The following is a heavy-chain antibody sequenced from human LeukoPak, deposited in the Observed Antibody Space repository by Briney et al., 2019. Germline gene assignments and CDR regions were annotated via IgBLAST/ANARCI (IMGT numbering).Heavy chain of an antibody. CDR1: GFTFSSYW. Sequence: GGSLRLSCAASGFTFSSYWMSWVRQAPGKGLEWVANIKQDGSEKNYVDSVKGRFTISRDNAKNSLYLQMNSLRAEDTAVYYCARYRFVVGATDSFDMWGQGTTVTVSS. CDR2: IKQDGSEK. J-gene: IGHJ3*02. D-gene: IGHD1-26*01. CDR3: ARYRFVVGATDSFDM. V-gene: IGHV3-7*01.